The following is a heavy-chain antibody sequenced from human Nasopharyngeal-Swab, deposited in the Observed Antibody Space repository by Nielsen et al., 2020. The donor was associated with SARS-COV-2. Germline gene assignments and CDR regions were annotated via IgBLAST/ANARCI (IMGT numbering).Heavy chain of an antibody. J-gene: IGHJ3*02. D-gene: IGHD3-3*01. V-gene: IGHV3-30*04. CDR2: ISYDGSNK. CDR3: ASSYYDFWSGYYYHGAFDI. Sequence: WIRQPPGKGLEWVAAISYDGSNKYYADSVKGRFTISRDNSKNTLYLQMNSLRAEDTAVYYCASSYYDFWSGYYYHGAFDIWGQGTMVTVSS.